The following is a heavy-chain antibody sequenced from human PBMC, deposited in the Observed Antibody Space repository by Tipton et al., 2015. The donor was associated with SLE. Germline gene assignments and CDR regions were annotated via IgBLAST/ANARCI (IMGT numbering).Heavy chain of an antibody. CDR3: ARCRKWRDSSSYYDYFDY. CDR1: GDPITSSSYY. V-gene: IGHV4-39*01. Sequence: TLSLTCTVSGDPITSSSYYWGWIRQPPGKGLEWIGSIYYSANTYYNPSLKSRVTISVDTSRNQFSLKLSSVTAADTAVYYCARCRKWRDSSSYYDYFDYWGQGTLVTVSS. D-gene: IGHD6-13*01. CDR2: IYYSANT. J-gene: IGHJ4*02.